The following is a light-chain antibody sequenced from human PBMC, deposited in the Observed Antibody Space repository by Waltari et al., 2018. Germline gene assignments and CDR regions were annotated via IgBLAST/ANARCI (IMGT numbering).Light chain of an antibody. CDR1: QTISNS. Sequence: DIQMTQSPPSLSASVGDRVTITRRASQTISNSLDWYQQQPGKAPKLLIYGSFILQSGVPSRFSGSGSGTDFTLTISSLQPEDFATYYCQQSSSSPITFGQGTRLEIK. J-gene: IGKJ5*01. V-gene: IGKV1-39*01. CDR2: GSF. CDR3: QQSSSSPIT.